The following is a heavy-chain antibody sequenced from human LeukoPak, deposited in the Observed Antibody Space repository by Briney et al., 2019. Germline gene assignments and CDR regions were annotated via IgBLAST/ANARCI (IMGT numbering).Heavy chain of an antibody. CDR1: GFTFSNAW. Sequence: SGGSLRLSCAASGFTFSNAWMSWVRQAPGKGLEWVGRIKSKTDGGTTDYAAPVKDRFTISRDDSKNTLYLQMNSLKTEDTAVYYCTTGVVVVAATDYFDYWGRGTLVTVSS. CDR3: TTGVVVVAATDYFDY. D-gene: IGHD2-15*01. CDR2: IKSKTDGGTT. J-gene: IGHJ4*02. V-gene: IGHV3-15*01.